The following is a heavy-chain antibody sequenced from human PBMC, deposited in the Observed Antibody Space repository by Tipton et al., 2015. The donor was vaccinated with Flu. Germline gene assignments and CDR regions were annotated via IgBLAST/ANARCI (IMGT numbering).Heavy chain of an antibody. CDR1: GYSFTSYW. CDR2: IYPGDSDT. V-gene: IGHV5-51*01. J-gene: IGHJ6*03. D-gene: IGHD2/OR15-2a*01. Sequence: QLVQSGAEVKRPGESLKISCKGSGYSFTSYWIGWVRQMPGKGLEWMGIIYPGDSDTRYSPSFQGQVTISADKSISTAYLQWSSLKASDTAMYYCARHGRAGTTSPNYYYYYYMDVWGKGTTVTVSS. CDR3: ARHGRAGTTSPNYYYYYYMDV.